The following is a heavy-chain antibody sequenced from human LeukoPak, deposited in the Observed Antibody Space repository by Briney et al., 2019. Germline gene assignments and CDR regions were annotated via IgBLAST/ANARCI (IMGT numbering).Heavy chain of an antibody. Sequence: SETLSLTCTVSGGSISSSSYYWGWIRQPPGKGLEWIGSIYYGGSTYYNPSLKSRVTISVDTSKNQFSLKLSSVTAADTAVYYCARRAAAGSPRSWGRTSDYWGQGTLVTVS. CDR1: GGSISSSSYY. J-gene: IGHJ4*02. CDR2: IYYGGST. CDR3: ARRAAAGSPRSWGRTSDY. V-gene: IGHV4-39*01. D-gene: IGHD6-13*01.